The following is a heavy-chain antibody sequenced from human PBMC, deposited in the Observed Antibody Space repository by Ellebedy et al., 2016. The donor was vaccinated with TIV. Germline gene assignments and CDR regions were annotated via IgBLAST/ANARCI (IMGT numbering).Heavy chain of an antibody. V-gene: IGHV3-30*03. Sequence: GGSLRLSCAASGFNVRSSYMSWVRQAPGKGLEWVAVISYDGSNKYYADSVKGRFTISRDNSKNTLYLQMNSLRAEDTAVYYCARDRGGQYSSDGYYDAFDIWGQGTMVTVS. D-gene: IGHD3-22*01. CDR3: ARDRGGQYSSDGYYDAFDI. CDR2: ISYDGSNK. CDR1: GFNVRSSY. J-gene: IGHJ3*02.